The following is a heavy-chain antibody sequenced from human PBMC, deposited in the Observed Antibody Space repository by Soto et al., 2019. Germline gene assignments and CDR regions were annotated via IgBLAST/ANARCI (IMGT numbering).Heavy chain of an antibody. Sequence: QVQLVQSGAEVKKPGASVKVSCKASGYTFTSYGISWVRQAPGQGLEWMGWISAYNGNTTYAQKLQGRVTMTTDTSTSTAYMELRSLRSDDTAVYYCARIPRTGYSSSRSHLHFDYWGQGTLVTVSS. CDR3: ARIPRTGYSSSRSHLHFDY. CDR2: ISAYNGNT. D-gene: IGHD6-13*01. CDR1: GYTFTSYG. J-gene: IGHJ4*02. V-gene: IGHV1-18*04.